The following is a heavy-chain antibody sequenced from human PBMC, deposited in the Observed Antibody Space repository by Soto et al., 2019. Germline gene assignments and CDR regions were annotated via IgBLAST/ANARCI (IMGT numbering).Heavy chain of an antibody. D-gene: IGHD5-18*01. CDR1: GFTFSSYA. CDR3: ARELTAMVAFDI. CDR2: ISYDGSNK. J-gene: IGHJ3*02. Sequence: GGSLRLSCAASGFTFSSYAMHWVRQAPGKGLEWVAVISYDGSNKYYADSVKGRFTISRDNSKNTLYLQMNSLRAEDTAVYYCARELTAMVAFDIWGQGTMVTVSS. V-gene: IGHV3-30-3*01.